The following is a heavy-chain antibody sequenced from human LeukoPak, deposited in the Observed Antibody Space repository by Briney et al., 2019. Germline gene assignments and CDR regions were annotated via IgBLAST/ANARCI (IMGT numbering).Heavy chain of an antibody. CDR3: ASNKYSSGWFADY. D-gene: IGHD6-19*01. J-gene: IGHJ4*02. CDR1: GFTFSSYA. Sequence: GGSLRLSCATSGFTFSSYAMSWVRQAPGKGLEWVSTISPSGGVTFYSDSVKGRFTISRDNAKNSLYLQMNSLRAEDTAVYYCASNKYSSGWFADYWGQGTLVTVSS. CDR2: ISPSGGVT. V-gene: IGHV3-23*01.